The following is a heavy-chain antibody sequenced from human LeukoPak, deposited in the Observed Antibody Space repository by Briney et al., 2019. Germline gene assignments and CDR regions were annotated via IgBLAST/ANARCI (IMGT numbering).Heavy chain of an antibody. Sequence: GGSLRLSCAASGFTFSSYWMHWVRQAPGKGLVWVSSINSDGSSTSYANSVKGRFTISRDNAKNTLYLQMNSLRAEDTAVYYCARGGGYSSSWYQTWGQGTLVTVSS. D-gene: IGHD6-13*01. J-gene: IGHJ4*02. CDR1: GFTFSSYW. CDR3: ARGGGYSSSWYQT. CDR2: INSDGSST. V-gene: IGHV3-74*01.